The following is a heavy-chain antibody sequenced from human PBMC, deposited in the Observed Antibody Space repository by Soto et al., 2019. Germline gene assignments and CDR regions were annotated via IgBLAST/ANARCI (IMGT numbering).Heavy chain of an antibody. CDR2: INGDGSSR. D-gene: IGHD5-12*01. V-gene: IGHV3-74*01. CDR3: ARELGGVAMAY. J-gene: IGHJ4*02. CDR1: GFTLKTYW. Sequence: GGSLRLSCAASGFTLKTYWMHWVRQAPGKGLVWVSRINGDGSSRFYADSVKGRFTVSRDNAKNTLYLQMNSLRAEDTAVYYCARELGGVAMAYWGQGSLVTISS.